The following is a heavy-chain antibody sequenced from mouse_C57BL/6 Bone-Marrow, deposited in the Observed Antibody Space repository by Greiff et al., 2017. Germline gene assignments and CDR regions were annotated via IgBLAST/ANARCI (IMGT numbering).Heavy chain of an antibody. V-gene: IGHV2-2*01. CDR1: GFSLTSYG. D-gene: IGHD1-1*01. CDR3: ARNRGYYGSSSFYAMDY. CDR2: IWSGGST. J-gene: IGHJ4*01. Sequence: VQLVESGPGLVQPSQSLSITCTVSGFSLTSYGVHWVCQSPGKGLEWLGVIWSGGSTDYNAAFISRLSISKDNSKSQVFCKMNSLQADDTAIYYCARNRGYYGSSSFYAMDYWGQGTSVTVSS.